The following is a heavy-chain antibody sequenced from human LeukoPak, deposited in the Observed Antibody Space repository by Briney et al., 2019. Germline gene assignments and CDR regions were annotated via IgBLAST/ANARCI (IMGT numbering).Heavy chain of an antibody. CDR1: GFTFNNYG. J-gene: IGHJ4*02. CDR2: IGVSGGST. D-gene: IGHD2-15*01. CDR3: ARGIGGGVDH. V-gene: IGHV3-23*01. Sequence: GGSLRLSCAASGFTFNNYGMNWVRQAPGKGLEWVSTIGVSGGSTYYTDSVRGRFTISRDNSKNTLYLQMNSLRDDDRAIDHFARGIGGGVDHWGQGTLVTVSS.